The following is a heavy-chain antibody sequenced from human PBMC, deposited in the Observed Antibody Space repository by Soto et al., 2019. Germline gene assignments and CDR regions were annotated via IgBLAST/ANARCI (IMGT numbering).Heavy chain of an antibody. CDR1: GGSFSCYY. Sequence: PSETLSLTFAVYGGSFSCYYWSGIRQPPGKGLEWIGEINHSGSTNYNPSLKSRVTISVDTSKNQFSLKLSSVTAADTAVYYCARGFWGGTVTTDYWGQGTLVTVSS. V-gene: IGHV4-34*01. CDR3: ARGFWGGTVTTDY. J-gene: IGHJ4*02. D-gene: IGHD4-17*01. CDR2: INHSGST.